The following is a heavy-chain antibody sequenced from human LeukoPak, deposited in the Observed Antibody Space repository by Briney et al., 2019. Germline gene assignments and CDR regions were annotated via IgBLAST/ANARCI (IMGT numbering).Heavy chain of an antibody. CDR1: GYTFTGYY. CDR3: ARRPLAILTGYYNLDY. Sequence: ASVKVSCKASGYTFTGYYMHWVRQAPGQGLEWMGWINPNSGGTNYAQKFQGRVTMTRDTSISTAYMELSRLRSDDTAVYDCARRPLAILTGYYNLDYWGQGTLVTVSS. J-gene: IGHJ4*02. V-gene: IGHV1-2*02. D-gene: IGHD3-9*01. CDR2: INPNSGGT.